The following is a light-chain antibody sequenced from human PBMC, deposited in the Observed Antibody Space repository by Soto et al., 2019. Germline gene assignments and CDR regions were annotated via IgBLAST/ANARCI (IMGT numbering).Light chain of an antibody. CDR3: LSYGSSYTVV. Sequence: QSALTQPASVSGSPGQSITISCTGSSSDVGTQNYVSWYQQHPGKPPQLMIYEVSDRPSGVSNRFSGSKSGNTASLTISGVQAEDEGYYYCLSYGSSYTVVFGGGTKLTVL. J-gene: IGLJ2*01. CDR2: EVS. V-gene: IGLV2-14*01. CDR1: SSDVGTQNY.